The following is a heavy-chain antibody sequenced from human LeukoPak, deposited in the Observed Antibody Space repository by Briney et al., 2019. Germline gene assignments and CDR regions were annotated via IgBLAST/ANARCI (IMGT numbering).Heavy chain of an antibody. D-gene: IGHD3-10*01. CDR2: ISSSSNAV. Sequence: PGGSLRLSCAAPGFTFSSYSMNRVRQAPGKGLEWVSFISSSSNAVYYADPVKGRITISRDNAKNSLYLQVNSLRAEDTAVYYCARAMVRGVMVYYYMDVWGKGTTVTNSS. J-gene: IGHJ6*03. V-gene: IGHV3-21*01. CDR3: ARAMVRGVMVYYYMDV. CDR1: GFTFSSYS.